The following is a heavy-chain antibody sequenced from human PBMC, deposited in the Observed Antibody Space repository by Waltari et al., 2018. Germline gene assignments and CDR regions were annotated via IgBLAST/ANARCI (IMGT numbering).Heavy chain of an antibody. V-gene: IGHV3-21*01. D-gene: IGHD4-17*01. CDR1: GFTFSSYS. J-gene: IGHJ4*02. CDR2: ISSSSSYI. Sequence: EVQLVESGGGLVKPGGSLRLSCAASGFTFSSYSMNWVRQAPGKGLEWGSSISSSSSYIYYADSVKGRFTISRDNAKNSLYLQMNSLRAEDTAVYYCAREDGAPPSPFDYWGQGTLVTVSS. CDR3: AREDGAPPSPFDY.